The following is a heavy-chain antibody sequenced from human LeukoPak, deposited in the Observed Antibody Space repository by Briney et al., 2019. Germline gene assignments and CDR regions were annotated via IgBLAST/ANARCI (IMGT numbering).Heavy chain of an antibody. V-gene: IGHV1-69*01. CDR1: RGTFSSYA. Sequence: SVKVSCKASRGTFSSYAISWVRQAAGQGLEWMGGIIPIFGTANYAQKFQGRVTTTADESTSTAYMELNSLRAEDTAVYYCARWGFGDPDDAFDIWGQGTMVTVSS. J-gene: IGHJ3*02. CDR2: IIPIFGTA. CDR3: ARWGFGDPDDAFDI. D-gene: IGHD3-10*01.